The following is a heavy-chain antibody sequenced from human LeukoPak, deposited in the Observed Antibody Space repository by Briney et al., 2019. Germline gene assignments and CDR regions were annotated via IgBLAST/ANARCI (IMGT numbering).Heavy chain of an antibody. V-gene: IGHV1-2*02. D-gene: IGHD3-22*01. J-gene: IGHJ4*02. CDR3: ARGRNYYDSSGYFVY. Sequence: GASVKVSCKASGYTFTGYYMHWVRQAPGQGLERMGWINPNSGGTNYAQKFQGRVTMTRDTSISTAYMELSRLRSDDTAVYYCARGRNYYDSSGYFVYWGQGTLVTVSS. CDR1: GYTFTGYY. CDR2: INPNSGGT.